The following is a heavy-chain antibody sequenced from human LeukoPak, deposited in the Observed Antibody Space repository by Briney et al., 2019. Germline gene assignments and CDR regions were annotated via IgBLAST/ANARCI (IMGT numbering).Heavy chain of an antibody. D-gene: IGHD3-16*01. CDR3: AKDDDWGRYKH. CDR2: IKQDGSEK. J-gene: IGHJ1*01. CDR1: AFTFSSYW. V-gene: IGHV3-7*01. Sequence: PGGSLRLSCAASAFTFSSYWMSWVRQAPGKGLEWVANIKQDGSEKYYVDSVEGRFTISRDNAKNSLYLQMNSLRAEDTAVYYCAKDDDWGRYKHWGQGTLVTVSS.